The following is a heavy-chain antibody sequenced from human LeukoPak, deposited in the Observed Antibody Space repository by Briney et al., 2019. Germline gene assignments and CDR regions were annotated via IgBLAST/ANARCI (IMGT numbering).Heavy chain of an antibody. J-gene: IGHJ4*02. CDR1: GYTFTGYY. D-gene: IGHD4-11*01. CDR3: ARDAIVRDYSNSDY. V-gene: IGHV1-2*02. CDR2: VNPNSGGT. Sequence: ASVKVSCKASGYTFTGYYMHWVRQAPGQGLEWMGWVNPNSGGTSYAQRFQGRVTLTRDTSIGTAYMELSRLTSDDTAVYYCARDAIVRDYSNSDYWGQGTLVTVSS.